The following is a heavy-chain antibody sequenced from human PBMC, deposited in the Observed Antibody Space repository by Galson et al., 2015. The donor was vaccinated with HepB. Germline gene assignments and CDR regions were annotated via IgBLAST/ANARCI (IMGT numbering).Heavy chain of an antibody. V-gene: IGHV3-48*02. D-gene: IGHD4-17*01. CDR2: ISSSGITV. Sequence: SLRLSCAASGFTLSTYSINWVRQAPGKGLEWVSYISSSGITVFYADSVKGRFTFSRDNAQNSLYLQMTNLRDEDTAVYYCARVLPTLTHGFVDDYWGQGALVTVSS. CDR3: ARVLPTLTHGFVDDY. CDR1: GFTLSTYS. J-gene: IGHJ4*02.